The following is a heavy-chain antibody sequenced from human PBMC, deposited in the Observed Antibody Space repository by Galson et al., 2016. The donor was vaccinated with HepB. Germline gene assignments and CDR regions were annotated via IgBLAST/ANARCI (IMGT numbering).Heavy chain of an antibody. J-gene: IGHJ4*02. Sequence: SLRLSCAASGFTFSDHYMEWVRQAPGKGLEWVSGIGGSDGTTYYADSVKGRFTISRDNSKNTLYLQMNSLRAEDTAVYYCAKGEYYYGSGVFFYFDYWGQGTLVTVSS. CDR3: AKGEYYYGSGVFFYFDY. V-gene: IGHV3-23*01. CDR1: GFTFSDHY. CDR2: IGGSDGTT. D-gene: IGHD3-10*01.